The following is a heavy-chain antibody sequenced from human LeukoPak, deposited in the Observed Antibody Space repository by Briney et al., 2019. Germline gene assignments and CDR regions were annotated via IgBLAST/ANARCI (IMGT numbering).Heavy chain of an antibody. V-gene: IGHV3-7*01. D-gene: IGHD3-10*02. CDR3: AELGITMIGGV. CDR2: INQDGSGK. CDR1: GFTFSSYW. Sequence: GGSLRLSCAASGFTFSSYWMSWVRQAPGKGLEWVANINQDGSGKYYVDSVKGRFTISRDNAKNALYLQMNSLRAEDTAVYYCAELGITMIGGVWGKGTTVTISS. J-gene: IGHJ6*04.